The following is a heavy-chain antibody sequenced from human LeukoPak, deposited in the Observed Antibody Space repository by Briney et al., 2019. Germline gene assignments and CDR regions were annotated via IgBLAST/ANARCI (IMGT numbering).Heavy chain of an antibody. J-gene: IGHJ3*02. V-gene: IGHV3-15*01. Sequence: AGGSLRLSCAASGFTFSNAWMSWVRQAPGKGLEWVGRIKSKTDGGTTDYAAPVKGRFTISRDDSKNTLYLQMNSLKTEDTAVYYCTTAVGATTGAFDIWGQGTMVTVSS. CDR1: GFTFSNAW. CDR3: TTAVGATTGAFDI. D-gene: IGHD1-26*01. CDR2: IKSKTDGGTT.